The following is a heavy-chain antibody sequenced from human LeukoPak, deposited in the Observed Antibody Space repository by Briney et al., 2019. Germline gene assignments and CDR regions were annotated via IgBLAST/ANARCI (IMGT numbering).Heavy chain of an antibody. Sequence: PGGSLRLSCAASGFTFDDYAMHWVRQAPGKGLEWVPGISWNSGSISYADSVKGRFTISRNNAKNSLYQQINSLRAEDTALYYCVTDLVIKGYFDYWGQGALVTVSS. J-gene: IGHJ4*02. CDR2: ISWNSGSI. D-gene: IGHD2-21*01. CDR3: VTDLVIKGYFDY. V-gene: IGHV3-9*01. CDR1: GFTFDDYA.